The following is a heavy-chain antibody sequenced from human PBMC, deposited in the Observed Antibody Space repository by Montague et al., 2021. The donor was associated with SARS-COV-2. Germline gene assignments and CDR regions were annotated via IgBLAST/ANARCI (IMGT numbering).Heavy chain of an antibody. D-gene: IGHD6-13*01. CDR1: GFSLSTSGVG. Sequence: PALVKPTQTLTPTCTFSGFSLSTSGVGVGWIRQPPGKALEWLAPIYWDDDKRYSPSLKSRLTITKDTSKNQVVLTMTNMDPVDTATYYCAHRKVLAAAWDYWGQGTLVTVSS. V-gene: IGHV2-5*02. J-gene: IGHJ4*02. CDR2: IYWDDDK. CDR3: AHRKVLAAAWDY.